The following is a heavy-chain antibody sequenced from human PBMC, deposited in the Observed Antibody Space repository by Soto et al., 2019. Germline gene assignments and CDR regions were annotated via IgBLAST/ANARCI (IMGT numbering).Heavy chain of an antibody. Sequence: EVQLVESGGGLIQPGGSLKLSCAASGFTVGNNYMSWDRQAPGKGLEWVSLIYSTGTTKYADSVKGRFTVSRDNAKNTLYLQMNSLRAGDTAVYYCAKDGRGSGSHYNSFGYWGQGTLVTVSS. CDR3: AKDGRGSGSHYNSFGY. V-gene: IGHV3-53*01. CDR2: IYSTGTT. CDR1: GFTVGNNY. D-gene: IGHD3-10*01. J-gene: IGHJ4*02.